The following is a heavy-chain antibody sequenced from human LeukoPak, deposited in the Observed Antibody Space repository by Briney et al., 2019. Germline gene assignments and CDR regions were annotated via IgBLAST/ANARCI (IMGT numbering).Heavy chain of an antibody. Sequence: LAASVKVSCKASGYTFTDYYMHWVRQAPGQGLEWMGWINPNDGDTYYAQKFQGRVTMTRDTSISTAHMEVSRLRSDDTAVYYCARANFLYCSSTSCLFDYWGQGTLVTVSS. D-gene: IGHD2-2*01. J-gene: IGHJ4*02. CDR3: ARANFLYCSSTSCLFDY. V-gene: IGHV1-2*02. CDR2: INPNDGDT. CDR1: GYTFTDYY.